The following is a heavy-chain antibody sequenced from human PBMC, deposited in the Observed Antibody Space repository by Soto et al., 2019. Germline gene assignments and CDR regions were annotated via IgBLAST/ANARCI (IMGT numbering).Heavy chain of an antibody. D-gene: IGHD3-10*01. CDR2: IWYDGSNK. CDR1: GFTFSSYG. CDR3: ARDEAYGSGSYFDY. V-gene: IGHV3-33*01. J-gene: IGHJ4*02. Sequence: GGSLRLSCAASGFTFSSYGMHWVRQAPGKGLEWVAVIWYDGSNKYYADSVKGRFTISRDNSKNTLYLQMNSLRAEDTAVYYCARDEAYGSGSYFDYWGQGTLVTVSS.